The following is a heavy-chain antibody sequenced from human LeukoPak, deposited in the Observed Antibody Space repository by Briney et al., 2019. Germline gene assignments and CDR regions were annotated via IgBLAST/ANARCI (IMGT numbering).Heavy chain of an antibody. CDR1: GDSISSYY. D-gene: IGHD3/OR15-3a*01. J-gene: IGHJ5*02. V-gene: IGHV4-59*01. Sequence: PSETPSLTCSVSGDSISSYYWSWIRQPPGKGLEWIGYIYYSGSTNYNPSLKSRVTMSVDTSKNQFSLKLSSVTAADTAVYYCARDRTGDNWFDPCGQGTLVTVSS. CDR2: IYYSGST. CDR3: ARDRTGDNWFDP.